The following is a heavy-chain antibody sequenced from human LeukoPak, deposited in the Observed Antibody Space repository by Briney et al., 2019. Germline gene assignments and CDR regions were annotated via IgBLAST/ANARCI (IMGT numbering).Heavy chain of an antibody. CDR3: ARYSGSYYSFDY. V-gene: IGHV3-7*05. CDR2: INEDGSGK. Sequence: PGGSLRLSCAASGFTFSSYWMSWVRQAPGRGLQWVANINEDGSGKYYVDSVKGRLTISRDNAKESLFLQMSSLRAEDTAVYYCARYSGSYYSFDYWGQGTLVTVSS. CDR1: GFTFSSYW. J-gene: IGHJ4*02. D-gene: IGHD1-26*01.